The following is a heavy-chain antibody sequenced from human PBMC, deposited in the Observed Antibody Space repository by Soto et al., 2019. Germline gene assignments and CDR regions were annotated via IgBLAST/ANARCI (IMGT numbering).Heavy chain of an antibody. CDR3: ARDAGVSGELYY. CDR2: ISAYNGNT. V-gene: IGHV1-18*01. CDR1: GYTFTSYG. J-gene: IGHJ4*02. D-gene: IGHD3-16*01. Sequence: QVQLVQSGAEVKKPGASVKVSCKASGYTFTSYGISWVRQAPGQGLEWMGWISAYNGNTNYAQKLQGXVXXXTXXSTSTAYMDLRSLRSDDTAVYYCARDAGVSGELYYWGQGTLVTVSS.